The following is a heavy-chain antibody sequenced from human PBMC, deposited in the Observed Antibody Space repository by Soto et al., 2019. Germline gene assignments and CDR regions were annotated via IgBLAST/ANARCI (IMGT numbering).Heavy chain of an antibody. CDR3: ARTCRDGYNWCWFDP. CDR1: GYTFTSYG. J-gene: IGHJ5*02. Sequence: QVQLVQSGAEVKKPGASVKVSCKASGYTFTSYGISWVRQAPGQGLEWMGWISAYNGNTNYAQKHQGRVTMTTDTSTSTAYMELRSLRSDDTAVYYCARTCRDGYNWCWFDPWGQGTLVTVSS. V-gene: IGHV1-18*01. D-gene: IGHD5-12*01. CDR2: ISAYNGNT.